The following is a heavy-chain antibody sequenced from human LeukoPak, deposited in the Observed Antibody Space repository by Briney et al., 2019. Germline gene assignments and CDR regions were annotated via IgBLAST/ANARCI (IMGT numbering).Heavy chain of an antibody. D-gene: IGHD4-17*01. J-gene: IGHJ4*02. V-gene: IGHV3-74*01. CDR2: ISSDGRSHI. CDR1: GFTFSSYA. CDR3: ARLYGDYGPYFDY. Sequence: GRSLRLSCAASGFTFSSYAMHWARQAPGKGLEWVSRISSDGRSHITYADSVKGRFTISRDNAKNTLYLQMNSLRAEDTAVYYCARLYGDYGPYFDYWGQGALVTVSS.